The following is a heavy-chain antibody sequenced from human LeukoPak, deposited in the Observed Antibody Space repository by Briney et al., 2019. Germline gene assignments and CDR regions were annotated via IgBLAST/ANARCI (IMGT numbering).Heavy chain of an antibody. Sequence: GGSLRLSCAVSGIIFSSSAMSWVRQAPGKGLEWVSAISGSGGSTYYADSVKGRFTISRDNSKNTLYLQMNSLRGEDTALYYCAKDQIRDYYGSSGYLAIDYWGQGTLVTVSS. CDR1: GIIFSSSA. CDR2: ISGSGGST. CDR3: AKDQIRDYYGSSGYLAIDY. D-gene: IGHD3-22*01. V-gene: IGHV3-23*01. J-gene: IGHJ4*02.